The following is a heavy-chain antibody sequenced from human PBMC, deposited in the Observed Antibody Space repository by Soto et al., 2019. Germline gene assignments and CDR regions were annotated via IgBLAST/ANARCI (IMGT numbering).Heavy chain of an antibody. D-gene: IGHD2-2*01. CDR1: GGSISSGGYY. CDR2: IYYRGST. CDR3: ARTRSTVVVPAAMLNDAFDI. J-gene: IGHJ3*02. Sequence: QVQLQESGPGLVKPSQTLSLTCTVSGGSISSGGYYWSWIRQHPGKGLEWIGYIYYRGSTYYNPSLKSRVTISVDTSKNQFSLKLSSVTAADTAVYYCARTRSTVVVPAAMLNDAFDIWGQGTMVTVSS. V-gene: IGHV4-31*03.